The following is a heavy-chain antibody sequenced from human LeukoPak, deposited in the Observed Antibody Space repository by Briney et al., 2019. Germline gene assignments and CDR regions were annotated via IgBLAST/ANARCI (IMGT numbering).Heavy chain of an antibody. CDR3: ARDCPRLTVTTNYYYYYYMDV. J-gene: IGHJ6*03. V-gene: IGHV1-2*02. CDR1: GYTFTDYY. D-gene: IGHD4-17*01. CDR2: INPNSGGT. Sequence: ASVTVSFMASGYTFTDYYMHWVRQAPGQGSEGMGWINPNSGGTNYAQKFQGRVTMTRDTPISTAYMELSRMRSDATAVYYCARDCPRLTVTTNYYYYYYMDVWGKGTTVTVSS.